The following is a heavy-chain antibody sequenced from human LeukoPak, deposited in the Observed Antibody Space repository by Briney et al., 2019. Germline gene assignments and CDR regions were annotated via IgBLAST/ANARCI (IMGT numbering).Heavy chain of an antibody. J-gene: IGHJ4*02. CDR3: ASGYYSHYFDH. V-gene: IGHV5-51*01. D-gene: IGHD3-22*01. CDR2: IYPGDSET. CDR1: GYSFTSNW. Sequence: GESLQISCKGSGYSFTSNWTGWVRQMPGKGLEWMGIIYPGDSETRYSPPFQGQVTISADRSINTAYLQWSSLKASDTAMYYCASGYYSHYFDHWGQGTLVTVSS.